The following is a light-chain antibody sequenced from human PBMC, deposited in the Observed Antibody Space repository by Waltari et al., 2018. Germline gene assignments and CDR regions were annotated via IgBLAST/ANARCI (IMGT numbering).Light chain of an antibody. CDR1: QSISSY. CDR3: QQSYGIPLT. CDR2: GAS. V-gene: IGKV1-39*01. Sequence: EIQMTQSPSSLSASVGDRVTITCRASQSISSYLNWYQQKPGKAPDLLIYGASTLESGVSSRFSGGGSGTDFTLTISSLQPEDFATYFCQQSYGIPLTFGGGTKVDI. J-gene: IGKJ4*01.